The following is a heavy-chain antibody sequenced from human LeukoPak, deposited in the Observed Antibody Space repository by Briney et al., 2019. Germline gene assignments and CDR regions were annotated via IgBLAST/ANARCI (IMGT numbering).Heavy chain of an antibody. CDR1: GGSISSGDYY. V-gene: IGHV4-30-4*01. CDR3: ARHQLSRVAYYYDSSGYQTPFDY. CDR2: ISHSGGT. D-gene: IGHD3-22*01. Sequence: SETLSLTCTVSGGSISSGDYYWSWIRQPPGKGLEWIAYISHSGGTYYNPSLKSRVTISVDTSKNQFSLKLSSVTAADTAVYYCARHQLSRVAYYYDSSGYQTPFDYWGQGTLVTVSS. J-gene: IGHJ4*02.